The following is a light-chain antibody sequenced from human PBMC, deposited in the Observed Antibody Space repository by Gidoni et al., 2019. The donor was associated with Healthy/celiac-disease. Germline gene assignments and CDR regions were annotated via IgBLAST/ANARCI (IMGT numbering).Light chain of an antibody. CDR2: LGS. V-gene: IGKV2-28*01. CDR3: MQALQTTFT. CDR1: QSLLHSNGYNY. J-gene: IGKJ3*01. Sequence: DIVMTQSPLSLPVTTGEPASISCRSSQSLLHSNGYNYLDWYLQKPGQSPQLLIYLGSNRASGVPDRFSGSGSGTDFTLKISRVEAEDVGVYYCMQALQTTFTFGPGTKVDIK.